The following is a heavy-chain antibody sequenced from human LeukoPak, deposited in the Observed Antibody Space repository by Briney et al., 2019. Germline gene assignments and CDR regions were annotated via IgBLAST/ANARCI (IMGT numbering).Heavy chain of an antibody. V-gene: IGHV3-7*01. J-gene: IGHJ4*02. CDR2: INREGNEK. CDR1: GFAFSDYW. CDR3: ARVGTWELQRVFDF. Sequence: GGSLRLSCATFGFAFSDYWMTWVRQVPGKGLEWVANINREGNEKYYVDSVKGRFTISRDNAKNSVDLQMDSLRVEDAAVYYCARVGTWELQRVFDFWGQGTLVTVSS. D-gene: IGHD1-26*01.